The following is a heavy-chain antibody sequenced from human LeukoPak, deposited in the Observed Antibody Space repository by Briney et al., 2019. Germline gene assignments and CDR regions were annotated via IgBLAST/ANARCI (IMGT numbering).Heavy chain of an antibody. CDR2: TNHSGST. J-gene: IGHJ4*02. V-gene: IGHV4-34*01. CDR3: ARAKVVVAATRKYFDY. D-gene: IGHD2-15*01. Sequence: PSETLSLTCAVYGGSFSGYYWSWIRQPPGKGLEWIGETNHSGSTNYNPSLKSRVTISVDTSKNQFSLKLSSVTAADTAVYYCARAKVVVAATRKYFDYWGQGTLVTVSS. CDR1: GGSFSGYY.